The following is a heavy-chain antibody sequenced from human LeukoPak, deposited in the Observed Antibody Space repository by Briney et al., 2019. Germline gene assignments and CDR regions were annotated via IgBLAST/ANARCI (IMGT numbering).Heavy chain of an antibody. V-gene: IGHV3-11*01. Sequence: GGSLRLSCAASGFTFSDYYMSWIRQAPGKGLEWVSYISSSGSTIYYADSVKGRFTISRDNAKNSLYLQMNSLRAEDTAVYYWGAYVDTATGGGDLDYWGQGTLVTVSS. J-gene: IGHJ4*02. CDR2: ISSSGSTI. D-gene: IGHD5-18*01. CDR3: GAYVDTATGGGDLDY. CDR1: GFTFSDYY.